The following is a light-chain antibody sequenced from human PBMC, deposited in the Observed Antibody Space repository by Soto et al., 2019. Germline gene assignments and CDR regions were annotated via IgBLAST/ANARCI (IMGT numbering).Light chain of an antibody. CDR2: DTS. J-gene: IGKJ5*01. CDR1: QTVIRY. Sequence: EVVLTQSPATLSLSPGETATLSCRASQTVIRYLAWFQQKPGQAPRLLIYDTSNRATGIPARFSGSGSGTDFTLTISSLEPGDFAVYYCQQRYSWPPITFGQGTRLDIK. V-gene: IGKV3-11*01. CDR3: QQRYSWPPIT.